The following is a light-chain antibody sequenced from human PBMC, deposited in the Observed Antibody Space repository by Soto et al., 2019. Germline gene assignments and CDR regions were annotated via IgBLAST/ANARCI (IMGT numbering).Light chain of an antibody. CDR3: CSYTTSNTRQIV. Sequence: QSELPQPASVSGSPGQSITISCTRTSSDVGGYNYVSWYQQHPGKAPKFMIYDVSNRPSGVSNRFSGSKSGDTASLTISGLQAEDEADYYCCSYTTSNTRQIVFGTGTKVT. CDR1: SSDVGGYNY. V-gene: IGLV2-14*01. J-gene: IGLJ1*01. CDR2: DVS.